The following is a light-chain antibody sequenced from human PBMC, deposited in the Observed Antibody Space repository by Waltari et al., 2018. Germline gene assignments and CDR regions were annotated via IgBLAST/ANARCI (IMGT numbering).Light chain of an antibody. Sequence: QSALTQPPSASGSPGPSVTISCTGTGSDVGDLNLVSWYQQRPGKAPKLLMFELNKRPSGVSRRFSVSKSANAASLTISGLQAEDEGDYYGGSYTVTNNLYVFGTGTKFTVL. CDR2: ELN. CDR3: GSYTVTNNLYV. V-gene: IGLV2-8*01. J-gene: IGLJ1*01. CDR1: GSDVGDLNL.